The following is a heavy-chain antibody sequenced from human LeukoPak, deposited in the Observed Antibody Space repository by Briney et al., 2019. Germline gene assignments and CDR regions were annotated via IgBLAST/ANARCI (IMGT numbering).Heavy chain of an antibody. J-gene: IGHJ6*02. D-gene: IGHD2-8*01. Sequence: GGSLRLSCAASGFTVSSNYMSWVRQAPGKGLEWVSVIYSGGSTYYADSVKGRFTISRDNSKNTLYLQMNSLRAEDTAAYYCARVALYPYYYYYGMDVWGQGTTVTVSS. CDR3: ARVALYPYYYYYGMDV. V-gene: IGHV3-53*01. CDR2: IYSGGST. CDR1: GFTVSSNY.